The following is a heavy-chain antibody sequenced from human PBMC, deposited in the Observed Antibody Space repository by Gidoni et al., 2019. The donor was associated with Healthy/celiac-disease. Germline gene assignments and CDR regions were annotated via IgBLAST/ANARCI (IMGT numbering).Heavy chain of an antibody. D-gene: IGHD5-12*01. CDR1: GFPFSLHA. CDR3: ACHPNSGYVDYYYMDV. Sequence: EVQLLESGGGLVQPGGSLRLSCAASGFPFSLHAMSWVRPAPGKGLEWVSAISGSGGSTYYADSVKGRFTSSRDNSKNTLYLQMNSLRAEDTAVYYCACHPNSGYVDYYYMDVWGKGTTVTVSS. J-gene: IGHJ6*03. CDR2: ISGSGGST. V-gene: IGHV3-23*01.